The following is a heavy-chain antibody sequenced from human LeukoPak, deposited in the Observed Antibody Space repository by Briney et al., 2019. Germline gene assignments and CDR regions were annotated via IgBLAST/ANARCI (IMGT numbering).Heavy chain of an antibody. D-gene: IGHD3-10*01. CDR3: AKTRGGLLDYFDY. J-gene: IGHJ4*02. CDR2: IYSGGST. CDR1: GFSVSSNY. Sequence: QPGGSLRLSCAASGFSVSSNYMSWVRQAPGKGLEWVSVIYSGGSTSYADSVKGRFTISRDNLKNTVYLQMNTLRGEDSAIYYCAKTRGGLLDYFDYWGQGTLVTVSS. V-gene: IGHV3-53*01.